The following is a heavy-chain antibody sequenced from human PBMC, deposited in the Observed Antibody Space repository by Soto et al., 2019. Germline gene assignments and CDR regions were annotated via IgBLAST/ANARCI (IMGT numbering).Heavy chain of an antibody. V-gene: IGHV1-2*04. CDR3: ARTAARRPTYYSYGMDV. D-gene: IGHD6-6*01. CDR1: GYTFTGYY. CDR2: INPNSGGT. J-gene: IGHJ6*02. Sequence: GASVKVSCKASGYTFTGYYMHWVRQAPGQGLEWMGWINPNSGGTNYAQKFQGWATMTRDTSISTAYMELSRLRSDDTAVYYCARTAARRPTYYSYGMDVWGQGTTVTVSS.